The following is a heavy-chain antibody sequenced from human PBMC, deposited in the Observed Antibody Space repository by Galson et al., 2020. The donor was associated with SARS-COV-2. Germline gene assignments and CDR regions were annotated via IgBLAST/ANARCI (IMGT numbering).Heavy chain of an antibody. V-gene: IGHV3-7*01. CDR1: GFTFSSYW. D-gene: IGHD3-9*01. CDR3: ARDSEVLRYFDWLWVAEYFQH. Sequence: GGSLRLSCAASGFTFSSYWMSWVRQAPGKGLEWVANIKQDGSEKYYVDSVKGRFTISRDNAKNSLYLQMNSLRAEDTAVYYCARDSEVLRYFDWLWVAEYFQHWGQGTLVTVSS. CDR2: IKQDGSEK. J-gene: IGHJ1*01.